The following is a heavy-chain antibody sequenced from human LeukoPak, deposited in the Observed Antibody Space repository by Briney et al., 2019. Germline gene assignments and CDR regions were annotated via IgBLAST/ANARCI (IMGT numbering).Heavy chain of an antibody. D-gene: IGHD2-15*01. CDR2: ISAYNGNT. Sequence: ASVKVSCKASGYTFTSYGISWVRQAPGQGLEWMGWISAYNGNTNYAQKLQGRVTMTTDTSTSTAYMELRSLRSEDTAVYYCARGRWWLITDYYFDYWGQGTLVTVSS. CDR3: ARGRWWLITDYYFDY. J-gene: IGHJ4*02. CDR1: GYTFTSYG. V-gene: IGHV1-18*01.